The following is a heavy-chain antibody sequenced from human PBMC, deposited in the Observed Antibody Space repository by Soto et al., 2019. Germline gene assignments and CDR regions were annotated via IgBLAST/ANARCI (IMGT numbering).Heavy chain of an antibody. Sequence: GGSLRLSCAASGFTFSSYWMHWVRQAPGKGLVWVSRINSDGSSTSYADSVKGRFTISRDNAKNTLYLQMNSLRAEDTAVYYCAKILAGSSSWYEVAFDIWGQGTMVTVSS. J-gene: IGHJ3*02. CDR2: INSDGSST. V-gene: IGHV3-74*01. CDR3: AKILAGSSSWYEVAFDI. CDR1: GFTFSSYW. D-gene: IGHD6-13*01.